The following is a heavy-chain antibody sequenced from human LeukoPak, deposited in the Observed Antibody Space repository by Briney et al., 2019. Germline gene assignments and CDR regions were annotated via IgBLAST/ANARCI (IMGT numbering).Heavy chain of an antibody. J-gene: IGHJ4*02. CDR3: ARDLYGPIFGVVIGRIRFDY. CDR1: GGSISSYY. Sequence: SETLSHTCTVSGGSISSYYWSWIRQPAGKGLEWIGRIYTSGSTNYNPSLKSRVTMSVDTSKNQFSLKLSSVTAADTAVYYCARDLYGPIFGVVIGRIRFDYWGQGTLVTVSS. V-gene: IGHV4-4*07. CDR2: IYTSGST. D-gene: IGHD3-3*01.